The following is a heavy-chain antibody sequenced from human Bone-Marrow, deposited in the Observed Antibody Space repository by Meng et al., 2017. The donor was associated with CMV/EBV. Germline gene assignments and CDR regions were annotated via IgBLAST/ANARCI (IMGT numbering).Heavy chain of an antibody. J-gene: IGHJ4*02. V-gene: IGHV2-70*20. CDR2: IDWDGDK. D-gene: IGHD1-26*01. CDR3: ARTWRTGVSYSDFDY. Sequence: SGPTLVKPTQTLTLTCTFSGFSLTTSGMCVNWVRQSPGKALEWLALIDWDGDKYYRTSLKTRLTISKDPSKNQVVLTMTNMDPVDSATYYCARTWRTGVSYSDFDYWGQGTLVTVSS. CDR1: GFSLTTSGMC.